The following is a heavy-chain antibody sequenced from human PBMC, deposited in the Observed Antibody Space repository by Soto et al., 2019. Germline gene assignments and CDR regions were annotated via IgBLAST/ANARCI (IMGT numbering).Heavy chain of an antibody. D-gene: IGHD3-16*01. CDR3: ARNWDTDMITGGMDV. CDR2: IYRGGST. Sequence: EVQLVGSGGGFVQPGGSLRLSCVVFGSTVNSNYMNWVRQAPGKGLEWVSLIYRGGSTYYADSVKGRFTISRDNSKNTPYLQMNSLRAEDTAVYYCARNWDTDMITGGMDVWDQGTAVTVSS. CDR1: GSTVNSNY. J-gene: IGHJ6*02. V-gene: IGHV3-66*01.